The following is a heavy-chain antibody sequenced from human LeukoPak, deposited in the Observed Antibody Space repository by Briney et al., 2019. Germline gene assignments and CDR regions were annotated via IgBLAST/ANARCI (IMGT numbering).Heavy chain of an antibody. CDR3: GGGFLLGYCSGGSCYQNDF. J-gene: IGHJ4*02. CDR1: GGSFSGYY. D-gene: IGHD2-15*01. Sequence: PSETLSLTCAVYGGSFSGYYWSRIRQPPGKGLEWIGEINHSGSTNYNPSLKSRVTISVDTSKNQFSLKLSSVTAADTAVYYCGGGFLLGYCSGGSCYQNDFWVQGTLVTVSS. V-gene: IGHV4-34*01. CDR2: INHSGST.